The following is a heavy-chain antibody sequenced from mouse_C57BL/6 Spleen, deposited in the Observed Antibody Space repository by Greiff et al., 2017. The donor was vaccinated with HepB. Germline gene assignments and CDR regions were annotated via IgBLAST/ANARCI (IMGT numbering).Heavy chain of an antibody. Sequence: QVQLRQSGAELVKPGASVKISCKASGYAFSSYWMNWVKQRPGKGLEWIGQIYPGDGDTNYNGKFKGKATLTADKSSSTAYMQLSSLTSEDSAVYFCARSHWDGSYWYFDVWGTGTTVTVSS. CDR3: ARSHWDGSYWYFDV. CDR1: GYAFSSYW. D-gene: IGHD4-1*01. V-gene: IGHV1-80*01. CDR2: IYPGDGDT. J-gene: IGHJ1*03.